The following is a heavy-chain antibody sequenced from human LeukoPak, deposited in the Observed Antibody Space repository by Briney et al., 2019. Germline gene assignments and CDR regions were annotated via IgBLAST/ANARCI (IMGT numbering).Heavy chain of an antibody. CDR2: IPYDGSNK. CDR3: AKYLGYYGSGLDY. Sequence: GSLRLSCAASGFTFSGYGMHWVRHAPGKGLEWAAFIPYDGSNKFYADSVKGRFTISRDNSKKTLYLQMNSLRPEDTAVYYCAKYLGYYGSGLDYWGQGTLVTVSS. V-gene: IGHV3-30*02. J-gene: IGHJ4*02. D-gene: IGHD3-10*01. CDR1: GFTFSGYG.